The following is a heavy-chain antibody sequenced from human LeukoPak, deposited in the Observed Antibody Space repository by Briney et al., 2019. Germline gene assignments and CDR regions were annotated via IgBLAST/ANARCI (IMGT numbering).Heavy chain of an antibody. CDR2: INPSGGST. CDR1: GYTFSSYY. V-gene: IGHV1-46*03. D-gene: IGHD3-22*01. J-gene: IGHJ3*02. CDR3: ARDKEDYYDSSGYLDAFDI. Sequence: ASVKVSCKASGYTFSSYYMHWVRQAPGQGLEWMGIINPSGGSTSYAQKFQGRVTMTRDTSTSTVYMELSSLRSEDTAVYYCARDKEDYYDSSGYLDAFDIWGQGTMVTVSS.